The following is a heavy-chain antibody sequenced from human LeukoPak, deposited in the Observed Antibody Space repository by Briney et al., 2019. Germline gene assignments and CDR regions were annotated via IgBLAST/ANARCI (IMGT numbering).Heavy chain of an antibody. CDR2: VYHSGGA. J-gene: IGHJ4*01. Sequence: SETLSLTCAVSGASISSHSWWSWVRQPPGKGLEWIGEVYHSGGANYKPSLKSRVTISVDTSRNHFSLKLTSVTAADTAVYFCAYNRNFALDNWGQGTLVTVSS. D-gene: IGHD1-14*01. CDR1: GASISSHSW. V-gene: IGHV4/OR15-8*01. CDR3: AYNRNFALDN.